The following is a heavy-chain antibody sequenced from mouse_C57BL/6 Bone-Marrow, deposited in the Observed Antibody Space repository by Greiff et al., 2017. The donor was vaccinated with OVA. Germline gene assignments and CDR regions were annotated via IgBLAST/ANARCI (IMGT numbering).Heavy chain of an antibody. D-gene: IGHD2-4*01. J-gene: IGHJ1*03. Sequence: QVQLQQSGAELARPGASVKLSCKASGYTFTSYGISWVKQRTGQGLEWIGEIYPRSGNTYYNEKFKGKATLTADKSSSTAYMELRSLTSEDSAVYFCAGGYDYDEGWYFDVWGTGTTVTVSS. V-gene: IGHV1-81*01. CDR3: AGGYDYDEGWYFDV. CDR1: GYTFTSYG. CDR2: IYPRSGNT.